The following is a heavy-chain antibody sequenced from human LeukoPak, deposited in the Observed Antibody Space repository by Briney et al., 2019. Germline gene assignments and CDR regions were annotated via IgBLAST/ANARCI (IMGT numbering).Heavy chain of an antibody. CDR1: GFIFSSYG. Sequence: GGSLRLSCAASGFIFSSYGMHWVRQAPGKGLEWVAIILYDGSNNYYADSVKGRFSISRDNSKNTLYLQMNSLRAEGTAVYYCAKGAGQWLVPSEYFQYWGQGTLVTVSS. D-gene: IGHD6-19*01. CDR3: AKGAGQWLVPSEYFQY. V-gene: IGHV3-33*06. CDR2: ILYDGSNN. J-gene: IGHJ1*01.